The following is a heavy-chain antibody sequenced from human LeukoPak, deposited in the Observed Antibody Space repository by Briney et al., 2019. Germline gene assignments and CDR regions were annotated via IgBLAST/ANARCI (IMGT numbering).Heavy chain of an antibody. D-gene: IGHD1-26*01. Sequence: GGSLRLSCATSGLTFRRSAMHWVRQAPGKGLEWVAFVYSDGSSTYYADSVKGRFTISRDNSKDTLYLQMDSLRAEDTAVYYCATDKASTYIDNWGQGALSPSPQ. V-gene: IGHV3-30*02. CDR3: ATDKASTYIDN. CDR1: GLTFRRSA. J-gene: IGHJ4*02. CDR2: VYSDGSST.